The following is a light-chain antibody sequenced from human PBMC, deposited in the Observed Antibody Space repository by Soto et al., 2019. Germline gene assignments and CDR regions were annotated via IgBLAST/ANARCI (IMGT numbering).Light chain of an antibody. V-gene: IGLV1-44*01. CDR2: SNN. CDR3: AAWDDSLNGWV. J-gene: IGLJ3*02. Sequence: QAVVTQPPSASGTPGQRVTISCSGSSSNIGSNTVNWYQQLPGTAPKLLIYSNNQRPSGVPDRFSGSKSGTSASLAIRGLQSEDEADYYCAAWDDSLNGWVFGGGTKVTVL. CDR1: SSNIGSNT.